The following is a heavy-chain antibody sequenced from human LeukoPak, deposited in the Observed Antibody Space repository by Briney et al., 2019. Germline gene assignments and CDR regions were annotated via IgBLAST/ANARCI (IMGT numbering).Heavy chain of an antibody. J-gene: IGHJ3*02. CDR2: INSDGSST. V-gene: IGHV3-74*03. Sequence: GGSLRLSCAASGFTFSNYWMHWVRQVPGEGLVWVSRINSDGSSTTFADSVKGRFTISRDNSKNTLYLQMNSLRAEDTAVYYCTRGYDSSGYYLRAFDIWGQGTMVTVSS. CDR3: TRGYDSSGYYLRAFDI. D-gene: IGHD3-22*01. CDR1: GFTFSNYW.